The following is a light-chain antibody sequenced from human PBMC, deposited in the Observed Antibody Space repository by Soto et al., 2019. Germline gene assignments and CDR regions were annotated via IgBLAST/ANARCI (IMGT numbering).Light chain of an antibody. J-gene: IGLJ1*01. CDR2: EGS. CDR1: SSDVGSYNL. V-gene: IGLV2-14*02. Sequence: QSVLTQPASVSGSPGQSITISCTGTSSDVGSYNLVSWYQQHPGKAPKLMIYEGSKRPSGVSNRFSGSKSGNTASLTISGLQPEDEADYYCASYTSTSTLVFGTGSKVTVL. CDR3: ASYTSTSTLV.